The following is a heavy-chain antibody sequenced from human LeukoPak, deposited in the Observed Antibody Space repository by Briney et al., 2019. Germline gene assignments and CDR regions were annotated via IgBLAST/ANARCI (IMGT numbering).Heavy chain of an antibody. CDR3: ARELGDVTTVTKANLLFDY. V-gene: IGHV4-4*02. CDR2: IYYSGST. D-gene: IGHD4-17*01. CDR1: GGSISSSNW. Sequence: SETLSLTCAVSGGSISSSNWCSWVRQPPGKGLEWIGYIYYSGSTNYNPSLKSRVTISVDTSKNQFSLKLSSVTAADTAVYYCARELGDVTTVTKANLLFDYWGQGTLVTVSS. J-gene: IGHJ4*02.